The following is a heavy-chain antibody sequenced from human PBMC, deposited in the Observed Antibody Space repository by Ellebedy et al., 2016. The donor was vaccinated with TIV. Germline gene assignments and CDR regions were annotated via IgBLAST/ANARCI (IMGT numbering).Heavy chain of an antibody. CDR3: ARGHWSRSYWFYP. CDR2: MYYSGST. D-gene: IGHD2-2*01. CDR1: GGSINGSNYY. Sequence: MPSETLSLTCTVSGGSINGSNYYWGWIRQSPGKGLEGIGSMYYSGSTYNNPSLKSRITISVETSKNQFSLKLTSVTAADTAVYYCARGHWSRSYWFYPWGQGTPVTVSS. J-gene: IGHJ5*02. V-gene: IGHV4-39*07.